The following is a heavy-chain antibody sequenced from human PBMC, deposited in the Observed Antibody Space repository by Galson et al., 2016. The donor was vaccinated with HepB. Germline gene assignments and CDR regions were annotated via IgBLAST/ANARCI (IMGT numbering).Heavy chain of an antibody. CDR1: GVSLGNFR. Sequence: SVKVSCKASGVSLGNFRFNWVRQAPGQGLDWMGGIIPISGKADSAQRFQGRVTITADTSTRTVYMELSSLTSEDTGFYFCARQGGDYGGNWKWGQGTLVTVSS. J-gene: IGHJ4*02. D-gene: IGHD4-23*01. CDR2: IIPISGKA. V-gene: IGHV1-69*06. CDR3: ARQGGDYGGNWK.